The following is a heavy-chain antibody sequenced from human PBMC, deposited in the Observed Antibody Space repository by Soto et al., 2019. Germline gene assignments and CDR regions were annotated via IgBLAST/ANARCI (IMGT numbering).Heavy chain of an antibody. D-gene: IGHD2-15*01. J-gene: IGHJ5*02. CDR3: ARGRVVVVVAAMRYWFDP. Sequence: QVQLQESGPGLVKPSQTLSLTCTVSGGSISSGGYYWSWIRQHPGKGLEWIGYIYYSGSTYYNPSLKCRVTIPVDTSKNQFSLKLSSVTAADTAVYYCARGRVVVVVAAMRYWFDPWGQGTLVTVSS. V-gene: IGHV4-31*03. CDR2: IYYSGST. CDR1: GGSISSGGYY.